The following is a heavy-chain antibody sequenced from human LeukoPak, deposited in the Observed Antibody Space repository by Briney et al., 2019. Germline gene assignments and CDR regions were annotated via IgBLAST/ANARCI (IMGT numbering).Heavy chain of an antibody. CDR1: GGSTSSSSYY. Sequence: PSETLSLTCTVSGGSTSSSSYYWGWIRQPPGKGLEWIGSIYYSGSTYYNPSLKSRVTISVDTSKNQFSLKLSSVTAADTAVYYCARLGRIAARRGSLDYWGQGTLVTVSS. D-gene: IGHD6-6*01. J-gene: IGHJ4*02. V-gene: IGHV4-39*01. CDR2: IYYSGST. CDR3: ARLGRIAARRGSLDY.